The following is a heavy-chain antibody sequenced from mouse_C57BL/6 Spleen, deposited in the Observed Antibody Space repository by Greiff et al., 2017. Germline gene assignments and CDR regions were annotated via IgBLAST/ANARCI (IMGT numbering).Heavy chain of an antibody. CDR3: ARRGGNYDDAMGY. J-gene: IGHJ4*01. Sequence: VQLQQPGAELVRPGSSVKLSCKASGYTFTSYWMDWVKQRPGQGLEWIGNIYPSDSETHYNQKFKDKATLTVDKSSSTAYMQLSSLTSEDSAVYYCARRGGNYDDAMGYWGKGTSVTVSS. CDR1: GYTFTSYW. CDR2: IYPSDSET. V-gene: IGHV1-61*01. D-gene: IGHD2-1*01.